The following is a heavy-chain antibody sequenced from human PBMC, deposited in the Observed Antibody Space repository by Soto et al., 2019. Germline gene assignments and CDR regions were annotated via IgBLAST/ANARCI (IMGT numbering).Heavy chain of an antibody. J-gene: IGHJ6*02. V-gene: IGHV3-30*18. CDR3: AQDLDVVVPASNYYYYFGMDV. CDR1: GFTFSSYG. D-gene: IGHD2-2*01. Sequence: HVQRMESGGGVVQPGRSLRLSCGASGFTFSSYGRHWVRQAPGKGLEWVAVISYDGSNKYYGDSVKGRFTISRDNSKNTLYLQLNILRTEDTATYYCAQDLDVVVPASNYYYYFGMDVWGQGTPVTVSS. CDR2: ISYDGSNK.